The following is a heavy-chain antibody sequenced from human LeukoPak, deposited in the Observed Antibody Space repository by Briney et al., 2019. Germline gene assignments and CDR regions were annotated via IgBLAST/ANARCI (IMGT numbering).Heavy chain of an antibody. CDR1: GFTFGDYA. CDR3: TRGTDPTYGDFDY. D-gene: IGHD4-17*01. CDR2: IRSKAYGGTT. V-gene: IGHV3-49*04. J-gene: IGHJ4*02. Sequence: PGGSLRLSCTASGFTFGDYAMSWVRQAPGKGLEWVGFIRSKAYGGTTEYAASVKGRFTISRDDPKSIAYLQMNSLKTEDTAVYYCTRGTDPTYGDFDYWGQGTLVTVSS.